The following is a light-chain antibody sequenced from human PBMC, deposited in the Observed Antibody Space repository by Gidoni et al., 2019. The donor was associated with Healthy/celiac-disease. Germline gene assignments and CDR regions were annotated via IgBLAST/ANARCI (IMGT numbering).Light chain of an antibody. V-gene: IGKV3-20*01. Sequence: EIVLTQSPGPLSLSPGERATLSCRASQRVSSSYLAWYQQKPGQAPRLLIYGASSRATGIPDRFSGSGSGTDFTLTISRLEPEDFAVYYCQQYGSSPLTFGGXTKVEIK. J-gene: IGKJ4*01. CDR3: QQYGSSPLT. CDR2: GAS. CDR1: QRVSSSY.